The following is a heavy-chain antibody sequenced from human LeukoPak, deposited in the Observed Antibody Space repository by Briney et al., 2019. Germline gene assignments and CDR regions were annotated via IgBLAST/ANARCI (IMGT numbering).Heavy chain of an antibody. J-gene: IGHJ5*02. CDR1: AFTLSTLW. CDR3: ARPTNPTPIPNWFDP. V-gene: IGHV3-7*03. CDR2: IKQDGSEQ. Sequence: PGRSRRLARAAAAFTLSTLWMSWDRQAPGNVLGWVANIKQDGSEQHYVDSVKGRFTISRDNAKNSLYLQMHSLRAEDTAVYYCARPTNPTPIPNWFDPWGQGTLVTVSS.